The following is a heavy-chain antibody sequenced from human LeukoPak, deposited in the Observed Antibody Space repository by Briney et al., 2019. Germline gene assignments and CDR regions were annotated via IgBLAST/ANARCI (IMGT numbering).Heavy chain of an antibody. Sequence: SETLSLTCAVYGGSFSGYYWSWIRQPPGKGLEWIGEINHSGSTNYNPSLKSRVTISVDTSKNQFSLKLSSVTAADTAVYYCARHGLGDYSGSYYAQQRWVRGRYYFDYWGQGTLVTVSS. V-gene: IGHV4-34*01. CDR1: GGSFSGYY. CDR3: ARHGLGDYSGSYYAQQRWVRGRYYFDY. J-gene: IGHJ4*02. CDR2: INHSGST. D-gene: IGHD1-26*01.